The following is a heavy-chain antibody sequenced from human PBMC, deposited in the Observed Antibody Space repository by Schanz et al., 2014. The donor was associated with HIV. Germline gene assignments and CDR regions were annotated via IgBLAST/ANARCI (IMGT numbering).Heavy chain of an antibody. J-gene: IGHJ4*02. CDR2: INPNSGGT. V-gene: IGHV1-2*02. Sequence: QVQLVQSGAEVKKPGASVKVSCKTSGYIFTDYYVHWVRQAPGQGLEWLGWINPNSGGTNFAQKFQGRVTLTRDTSITTAYMELTTLRSDDTALYYCAIPSSGWSTFDYWGQGTLVTVSS. CDR3: AIPSSGWSTFDY. D-gene: IGHD6-19*01. CDR1: GYIFTDYY.